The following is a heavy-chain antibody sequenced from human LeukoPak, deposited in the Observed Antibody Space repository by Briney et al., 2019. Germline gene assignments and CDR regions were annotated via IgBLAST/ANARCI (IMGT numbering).Heavy chain of an antibody. V-gene: IGHV3-9*01. Sequence: SGGSLRLSCAASGFTFDDYAMHWVRQAPGKGLEWVSGISWNSGSIGYADSVKGRFTISRDNAKNTLYLQMNSLKAEDTAVYYCSKDSFPGAKWGQGTLVTVSS. J-gene: IGHJ4*02. D-gene: IGHD2/OR15-2a*01. CDR3: SKDSFPGAK. CDR1: GFTFDDYA. CDR2: ISWNSGSI.